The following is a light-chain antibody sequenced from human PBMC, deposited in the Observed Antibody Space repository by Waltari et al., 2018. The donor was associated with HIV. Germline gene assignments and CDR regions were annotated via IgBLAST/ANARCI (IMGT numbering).Light chain of an antibody. J-gene: IGKJ4*01. CDR1: RNVNNN. CDR2: GAS. Sequence: ELVITQSPATLSVSPGVRVTLSCRASRNVNNNLAWYQQKPGQAPRLLIYGASTRATGLPARFSGSGSGTEFTLTISSLQSEDFAVYYCHQYDKWPLTFGGGTKVEIK. V-gene: IGKV3-15*01. CDR3: HQYDKWPLT.